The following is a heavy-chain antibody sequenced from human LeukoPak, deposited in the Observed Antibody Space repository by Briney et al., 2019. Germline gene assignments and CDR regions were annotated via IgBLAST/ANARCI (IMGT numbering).Heavy chain of an antibody. CDR3: ARSSRSSSPFDY. Sequence: MASETLSLTCAVYGGSFSGYYWSWIRQPPGKRLEWIGEINHSGSTNYNPSLKSRVTISVDTSKNQFSLELSSVTAADTAVYYCARSSRSSSPFDYWGQGTLVTVSS. CDR1: GGSFSGYY. D-gene: IGHD6-13*01. V-gene: IGHV4-34*01. J-gene: IGHJ4*02. CDR2: INHSGST.